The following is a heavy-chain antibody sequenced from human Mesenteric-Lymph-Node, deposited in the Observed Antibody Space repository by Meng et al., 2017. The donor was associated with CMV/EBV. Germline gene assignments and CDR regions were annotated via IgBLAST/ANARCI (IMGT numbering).Heavy chain of an antibody. CDR3: AKDLRGYSNDY. V-gene: IGHV3-30-3*01. D-gene: IGHD5-12*01. J-gene: IGHJ4*02. CDR2: ISYDGNDK. CDR1: GFTFTNYA. Sequence: GGSLRLSCAASGFTFTNYAMHWVRQAPGKGLEWVTIISYDGNDKYYADSVKGRFTISRDNAKNSLYLQMNSLRAEDTAVYYCAKDLRGYSNDYWGQGTLVTVSS.